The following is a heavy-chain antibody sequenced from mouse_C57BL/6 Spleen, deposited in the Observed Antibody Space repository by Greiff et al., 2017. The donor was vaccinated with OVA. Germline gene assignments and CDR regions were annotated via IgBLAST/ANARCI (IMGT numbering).Heavy chain of an antibody. CDR3: ARSGNWDDWHFDV. J-gene: IGHJ1*03. V-gene: IGHV7-3*01. CDR1: GFTFTDYY. D-gene: IGHD4-1*01. Sequence: EVQVVESGGGLVQPGGSLSLSCAASGFTFTDYYMSWVRQPPGKALEWLGFIRNKANGYTTEYSASVKGRFTISRDNSQSILYLQMNALRAEDSATYYCARSGNWDDWHFDVWGTGTTVTVSS. CDR2: IRNKANGYTT.